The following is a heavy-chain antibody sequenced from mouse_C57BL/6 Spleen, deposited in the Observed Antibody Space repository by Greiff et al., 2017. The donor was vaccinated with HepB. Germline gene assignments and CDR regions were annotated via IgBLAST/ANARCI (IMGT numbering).Heavy chain of an antibody. CDR1: GYTFTSYW. CDR3: ARTYSKRWYFDV. Sequence: QVQLQQSGAELVRPGTSVKLSCKASGYTFTSYWMHWVKQRPGQGLEWIGVIDPSDSYTNYNQKFKGKATLTVETSSSTAYMQLSSLTSEDSAVYYCARTYSKRWYFDVWGTGTTVTVSS. D-gene: IGHD2-5*01. J-gene: IGHJ1*03. CDR2: IDPSDSYT. V-gene: IGHV1-59*01.